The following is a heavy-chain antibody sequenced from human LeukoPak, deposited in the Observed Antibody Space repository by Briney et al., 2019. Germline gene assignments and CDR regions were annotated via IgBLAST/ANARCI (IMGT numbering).Heavy chain of an antibody. Sequence: TGGSLRLSCAASGFTFDDYGMSWVRQAPGKVLEWVSGINWNGGSTGYADSVKGRFTISRDNAKNSLYLQMNSLRAEDTAVYYCARDWGGSSSWYASFDYWGQGTLVTVSS. CDR3: ARDWGGSSSWYASFDY. D-gene: IGHD6-13*01. J-gene: IGHJ4*02. V-gene: IGHV3-20*04. CDR2: INWNGGST. CDR1: GFTFDDYG.